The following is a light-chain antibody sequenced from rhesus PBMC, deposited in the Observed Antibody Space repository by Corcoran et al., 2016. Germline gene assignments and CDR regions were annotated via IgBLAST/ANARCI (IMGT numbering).Light chain of an antibody. CDR2: NTN. V-gene: IGLV7-76*01. Sequence: QAVVTQEPSLTVSPGGTVTLTCGSSTGAVTSGNYPHWVQQKPGQAPRGLIYNTNNKHSWTPARFPGSLAGGKAALTLAGAQPEDEAANYCLLYYSGAHVFGSGTKLTVL. CDR1: TGAVTSGNY. J-gene: IGLJ6*01. CDR3: LLYYSGAHV.